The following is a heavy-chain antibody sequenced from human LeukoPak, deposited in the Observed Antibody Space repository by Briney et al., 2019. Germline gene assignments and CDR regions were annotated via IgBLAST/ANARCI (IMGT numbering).Heavy chain of an antibody. V-gene: IGHV3-11*01. CDR1: GFTFSDYY. D-gene: IGHD2-15*01. CDR3: ARCDMVIALHYYGMDV. Sequence: GGSLRLSCAASGFTFSDYYMSWIRQAPGKGLEWVSYISSSGSTIYYADSVEGRFTISRDNAKNSLYLQMNSLRAEDTAVYYCARCDMVIALHYYGMDVWGQGTTVTVSS. J-gene: IGHJ6*02. CDR2: ISSSGSTI.